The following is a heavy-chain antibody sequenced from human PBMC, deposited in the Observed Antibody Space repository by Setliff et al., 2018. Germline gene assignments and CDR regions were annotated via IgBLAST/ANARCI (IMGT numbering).Heavy chain of an antibody. Sequence: SETLSLTCAVSGGSISSSSYYWGWIRQSPGEGLEWIANIHYNGNLYYNPSLKNRATISMDTSKIQFSLKLISVTAADTALYFCARRPTGPGAPFDIWAMGQWSPSL. D-gene: IGHD3-10*01. CDR3: ARRPTGPGAPFDI. V-gene: IGHV4-39*01. CDR1: GGSISSSSYY. CDR2: IHYNGNL. J-gene: IGHJ3*02.